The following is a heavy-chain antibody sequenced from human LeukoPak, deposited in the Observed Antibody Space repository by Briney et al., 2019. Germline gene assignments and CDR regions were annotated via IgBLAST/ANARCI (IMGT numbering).Heavy chain of an antibody. J-gene: IGHJ4*02. D-gene: IGHD6-19*01. Sequence: SGGSLRLSCAASGLTVSSNYMSWVRQAPGKGLEWVSLIYSSGSTYYADSVKGRFTISRDNSKNTLFLQMNSLTAEDTAMYYCARDRTSSGWFFDFWGQGILVTVSS. CDR1: GLTVSSNY. V-gene: IGHV3-53*01. CDR3: ARDRTSSGWFFDF. CDR2: IYSSGST.